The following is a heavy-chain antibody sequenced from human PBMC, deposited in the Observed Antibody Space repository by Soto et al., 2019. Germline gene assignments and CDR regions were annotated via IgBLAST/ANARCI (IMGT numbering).Heavy chain of an antibody. V-gene: IGHV5-51*01. Sequence: GESLKISCKVSGYSFTSYWIGWVRQMPGKGLEWMGIIYPGDSDTRYSPSFQGQVTISADKSIITSYLQWRGLMASDTGLYYCARHKDPAAAGYYYSYPGMEVWRQGTTVPVSS. CDR3: ARHKDPAAAGYYYSYPGMEV. CDR2: IYPGDSDT. J-gene: IGHJ6*01. D-gene: IGHD2-2*01. CDR1: GYSFTSYW.